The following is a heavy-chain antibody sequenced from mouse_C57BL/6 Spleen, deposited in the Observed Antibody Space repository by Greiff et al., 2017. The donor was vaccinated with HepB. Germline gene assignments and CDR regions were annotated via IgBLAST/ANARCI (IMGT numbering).Heavy chain of an antibody. Sequence: EVHLVESGGGLVKPGGSLKLSCAASGFTFSDYGMHWVRQAPEKGLEWVAYISSGSSTIYYADTVKGRFTISRDNAKNTLFLQMTSLRSEDTAMYYCARRLTMVVANYYAMDYWGQGTSVTVSS. CDR1: GFTFSDYG. J-gene: IGHJ4*01. CDR3: ARRLTMVVANYYAMDY. V-gene: IGHV5-17*01. D-gene: IGHD1-1*01. CDR2: ISSGSSTI.